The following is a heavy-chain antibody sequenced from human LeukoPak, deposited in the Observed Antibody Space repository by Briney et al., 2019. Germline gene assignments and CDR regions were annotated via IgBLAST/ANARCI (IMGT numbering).Heavy chain of an antibody. V-gene: IGHV4-59*01. CDR2: IYYSGST. J-gene: IGHJ5*02. D-gene: IGHD6-19*01. CDR1: GGSISSYY. CDR3: ARDIAVAGSLYNWFDP. Sequence: SETLSLTCTVSGGSISSYYWSWIRQPPGKGLEWIGYIYYSGSTNYNPSLKSRVTISVDTSKNQFSLKLSSVTAADTAVYYCARDIAVAGSLYNWFDPWGQRTLVTVSS.